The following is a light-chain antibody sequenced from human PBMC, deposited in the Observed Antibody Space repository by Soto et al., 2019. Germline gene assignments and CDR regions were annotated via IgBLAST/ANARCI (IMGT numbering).Light chain of an antibody. CDR2: DVS. CDR1: SSDVGDYNY. V-gene: IGLV2-14*01. J-gene: IGLJ1*01. Sequence: QSVLTQPASLSGSPGQSITISCTGTSSDVGDYNYVSWYQQHPGKAPKVMIYDVSNRPSGVPNRFSGSKSGNTASLTISGLQAEDEADYYCSSYTSSSTLVFGTGTKVTVL. CDR3: SSYTSSSTLV.